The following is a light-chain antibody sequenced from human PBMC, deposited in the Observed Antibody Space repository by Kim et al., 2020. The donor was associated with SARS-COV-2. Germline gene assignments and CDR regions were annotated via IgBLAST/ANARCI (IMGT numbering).Light chain of an antibody. J-gene: IGLJ3*02. CDR3: VLYMGNGIWM. CDR1: SGSVSTNSY. Sequence: QTVVTQEQSFSVSPGGTVTLTCGLSSGSVSTNSYPSWYQQTPGQAPRTLVYRTDTRSSGVPDRFSGSILGSKAALTITGAQADDESDYYCVLYMGNGIWMFGGGTQLTVL. V-gene: IGLV8-61*01. CDR2: RTD.